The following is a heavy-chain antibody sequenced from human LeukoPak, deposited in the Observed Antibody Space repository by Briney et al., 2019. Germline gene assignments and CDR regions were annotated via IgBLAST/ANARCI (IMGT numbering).Heavy chain of an antibody. D-gene: IGHD2-8*02. J-gene: IGHJ5*02. Sequence: ASVMVSCTASGYTFTSYSISWVRQATGQGPEWMGWISAYNGNTNYAQKLQGRVTMTTDTSTSTAYMELRSLRSDDTAVYYCARVTILVATGTDWFDPWGQGTLVTVSS. CDR3: ARVTILVATGTDWFDP. CDR2: ISAYNGNT. V-gene: IGHV1-18*01. CDR1: GYTFTSYS.